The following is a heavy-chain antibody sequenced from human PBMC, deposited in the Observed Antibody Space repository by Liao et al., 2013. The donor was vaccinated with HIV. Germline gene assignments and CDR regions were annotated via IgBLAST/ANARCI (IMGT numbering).Heavy chain of an antibody. V-gene: IGHV4-59*12. J-gene: IGHJ4*02. CDR3: ATLGYCTNGVCYGENY. D-gene: IGHD2-8*01. CDR1: GGSMSSYY. CDR2: IYYSGSA. Sequence: QVQLQESGPGLVKPSETLSLTCTVSGGSMSSYYWSWIRQSPGKGLEWIGYIYYSGSANYNPSFRGRVTISVDTSKNQFSLRLSSVTAADTALYYCATLGYCTNGVCYGENYWGQGTLVTVSS.